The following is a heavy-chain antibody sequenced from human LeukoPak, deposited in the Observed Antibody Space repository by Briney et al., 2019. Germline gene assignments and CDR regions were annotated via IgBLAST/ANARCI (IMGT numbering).Heavy chain of an antibody. J-gene: IGHJ3*01. CDR2: IYPSDSDT. CDR3: ARHSSGWAPNDAFDL. D-gene: IGHD6-19*01. CDR1: GSIFTNYW. V-gene: IGHV5-51*01. Sequence: GASLQISCTVSGSIFTNYWIAWVRQLPGKGLEWMGTIYPSDSDTKYSPSFQGQVTISVDKSTSTAHLQWSSLKASDSAMYFCARHSSGWAPNDAFDLWGQGTMVTVSS.